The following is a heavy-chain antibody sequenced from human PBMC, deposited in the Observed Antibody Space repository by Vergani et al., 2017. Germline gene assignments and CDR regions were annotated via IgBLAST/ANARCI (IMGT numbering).Heavy chain of an antibody. CDR3: ARERRGVVTLDY. D-gene: IGHD3-3*01. J-gene: IGHJ4*02. CDR1: GFTFSSYG. Sequence: QVQLVESGGGVVQPGRSLRLSCAASGFTFSSYGMHWVRQAPGKGLEWVAVIWYDGSNKYYADSVKGRFTISRGNSKNTLYLQMNSLRAEDTAVYYCARERRGVVTLDYWGQGTLVTVSS. V-gene: IGHV3-33*01. CDR2: IWYDGSNK.